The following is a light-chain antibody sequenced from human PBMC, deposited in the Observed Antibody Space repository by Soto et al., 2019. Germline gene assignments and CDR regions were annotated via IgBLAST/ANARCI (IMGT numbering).Light chain of an antibody. V-gene: IGKV3-15*01. J-gene: IGKJ5*01. Sequence: SATKLSVSPGVRATLSCGASQSVSIKLAWYQQKPGQAPRLLLYDTSTRATGIPARFSGSGSGTEFTLTISSLQSEDFAVYYCQQYNKWPPITVGQGTRL. CDR1: QSVSIK. CDR3: QQYNKWPPIT. CDR2: DTS.